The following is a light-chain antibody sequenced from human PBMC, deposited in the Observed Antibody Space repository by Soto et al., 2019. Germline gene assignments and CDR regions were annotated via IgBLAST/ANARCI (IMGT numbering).Light chain of an antibody. J-gene: IGKJ2*01. CDR2: GAS. V-gene: IGKV3-20*01. Sequence: EIVLTQSPGTLSLSPGERATLSCRASQSVSSSYLAWYQQKPGQAPRLLIYGASSRATSIPDRFSGSGSGTDFTLTISRLEPEDFAVYYCQQYGSSRTFGQGTKLEIK. CDR1: QSVSSSY. CDR3: QQYGSSRT.